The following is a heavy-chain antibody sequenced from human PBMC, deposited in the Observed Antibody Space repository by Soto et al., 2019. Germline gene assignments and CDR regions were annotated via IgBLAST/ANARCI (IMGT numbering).Heavy chain of an antibody. Sequence: QVQLQQWGAGLLKPSETLSLTCAVYGGSFSGYYWSWIRQPPGKGLEWIGEINPRGSTNYNPSLKSRVTISVDTSKNQFSLKLSAVTAADTAVYYCARGRRYYYGTELGYWGQGTLVTVSS. CDR1: GGSFSGYY. CDR3: ARGRRYYYGTELGY. V-gene: IGHV4-34*01. D-gene: IGHD3-10*01. J-gene: IGHJ4*02. CDR2: INPRGST.